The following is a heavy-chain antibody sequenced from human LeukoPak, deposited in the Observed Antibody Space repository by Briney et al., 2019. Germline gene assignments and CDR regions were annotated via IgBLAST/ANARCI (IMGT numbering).Heavy chain of an antibody. CDR3: ARVPEDSSSSPPYYYYYYMDV. D-gene: IGHD6-6*01. Sequence: GASVKVSCKASGGTFSSYAISWVRQAPGQGLEWMGGIIPIFGTANYAQKFQGRVTITTDESTSTAYMELSSLRSEDTAVYYCARVPEDSSSSPPYYYYYYMDVWGKGTTVTVCS. CDR2: IIPIFGTA. V-gene: IGHV1-69*05. J-gene: IGHJ6*03. CDR1: GGTFSSYA.